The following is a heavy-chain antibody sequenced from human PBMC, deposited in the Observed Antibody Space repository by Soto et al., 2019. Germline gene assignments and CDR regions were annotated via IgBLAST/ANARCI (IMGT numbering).Heavy chain of an antibody. D-gene: IGHD7-27*01. CDR1: GFTFSSYG. CDR2: ISYDGSNK. CDR3: AKDFSMGTARGLGVH. V-gene: IGHV3-30*18. J-gene: IGHJ4*02. Sequence: PGGSLRLSCAASGFTFSSYGMHWVRQAPGKGLEWVAVISYDGSNKYYADSVKGRFTISRDNSKNTLYLQMNSLRAEDTAVYYCAKDFSMGTARGLGVHWGQGTLVTVSS.